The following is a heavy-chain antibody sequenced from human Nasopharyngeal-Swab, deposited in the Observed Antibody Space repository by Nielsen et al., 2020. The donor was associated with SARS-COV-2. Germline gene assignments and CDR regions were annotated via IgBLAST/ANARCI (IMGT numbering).Heavy chain of an antibody. V-gene: IGHV4-30-4*01. CDR3: ARDAAGYCSSTSCYAGTGMDV. CDR2: IYYSGST. J-gene: IGHJ6*02. Sequence: WIRQPPGKGLEWIGYIYYSGSTYYNPSLKSRVTISVDTSKNQFSLKLSSVTAADTAMYYCARDAAGYCSSTSCYAGTGMDVWGQGTTVTVSS. D-gene: IGHD2-2*01.